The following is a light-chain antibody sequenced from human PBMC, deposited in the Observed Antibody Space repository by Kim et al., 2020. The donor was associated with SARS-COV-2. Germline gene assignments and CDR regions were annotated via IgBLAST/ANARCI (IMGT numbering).Light chain of an antibody. Sequence: ALGQTVSITCQGDSLRRYSASWEQQKPGQAPVLVIYDNNNRPSGIPDRFSGSSSGSTASLTITGAQAEDEADYYCNSRDSSGNHWVFGGGTQLTVL. CDR1: SLRRYS. CDR3: NSRDSSGNHWV. V-gene: IGLV3-19*01. J-gene: IGLJ3*02. CDR2: DNN.